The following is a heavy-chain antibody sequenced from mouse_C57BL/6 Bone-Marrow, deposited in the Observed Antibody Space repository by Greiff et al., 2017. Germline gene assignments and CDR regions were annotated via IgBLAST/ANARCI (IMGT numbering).Heavy chain of an antibody. CDR3: ARGEYGSSFAY. CDR2: ISSGSSTI. V-gene: IGHV5-17*01. CDR1: GFTFSDYG. J-gene: IGHJ3*01. Sequence: EVMLVESGGGLVKPGGSLKLSCAASGFTFSDYGMHWVRQAPEKGLEWVAYISSGSSTIYYADTVKGRFTISRDNAKNTLFLQMTRLRSEDKAMYYCARGEYGSSFAYWGQGTLVTVSA. D-gene: IGHD1-1*01.